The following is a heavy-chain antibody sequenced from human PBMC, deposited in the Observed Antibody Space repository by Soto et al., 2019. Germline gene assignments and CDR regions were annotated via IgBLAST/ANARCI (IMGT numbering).Heavy chain of an antibody. CDR3: ARAWYYFDY. V-gene: IGHV4-34*01. CDR1: GGYFSGYY. Sequence: SETLSLTCAVCGGYFSGYYWSWIRQPPGKGLEWIGEINHSGSTNYNPSLKSRVTISVDTSKNQFSLKLSSVTAADTAVYYCARAWYYFDYWGQGTLVTVSS. J-gene: IGHJ4*02. CDR2: INHSGST. D-gene: IGHD2-8*02.